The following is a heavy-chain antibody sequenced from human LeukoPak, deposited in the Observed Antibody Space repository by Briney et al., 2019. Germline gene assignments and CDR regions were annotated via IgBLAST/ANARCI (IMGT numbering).Heavy chain of an antibody. CDR2: IGVFNGNR. V-gene: IGHV1-18*01. J-gene: IGHJ4*02. D-gene: IGHD1-26*01. Sequence: ASVKVSCKTSGYTFSRYGFSWVRQAPGQGLEWIGWIGVFNGNRNYAKSVQGRITLAADTSTNTTYMELRSLTSDDTAVYFCGRDWDWHVQFWGQGTLITVSS. CDR3: GRDWDWHVQF. CDR1: GYTFSRYG.